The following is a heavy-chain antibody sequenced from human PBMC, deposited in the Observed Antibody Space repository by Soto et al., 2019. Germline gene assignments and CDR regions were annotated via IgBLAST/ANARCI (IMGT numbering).Heavy chain of an antibody. Sequence: EVQLEESGGTLVPPGTSLRLSCAASGFSFDDYAMHWVRRVPGKGLEWVSGISWASGSVGYADSVKGRFSISRDNAKRSLFLQMISLINEDTAVYYFANAVGRVYCSSTIYCYDWLFDSWVQGTMVTVSS. CDR2: ISWASGSV. V-gene: IGHV3-9*01. D-gene: IGHD2-2*01. CDR1: GFSFDDYA. J-gene: IGHJ4*02. CDR3: ANAVGRVYCSSTIYCYDWLFDS.